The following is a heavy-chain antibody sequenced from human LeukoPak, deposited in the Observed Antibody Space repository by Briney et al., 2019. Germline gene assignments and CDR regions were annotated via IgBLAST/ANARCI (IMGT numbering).Heavy chain of an antibody. D-gene: IGHD6-13*01. CDR1: GGSISSGDYY. CDR3: ARGGIAAADY. CDR2: IYYSGST. V-gene: IGHV4-30-4*08. J-gene: IGHJ4*02. Sequence: SETLSLTCTVSGGSISSGDYYWSWIRQPPGKGLEWIGYIYYSGSTYYNPSLKSRVTISVDTSKNQFSLKPSSVTAADTAVYYCARGGIAAADYWGQGTLVTVSS.